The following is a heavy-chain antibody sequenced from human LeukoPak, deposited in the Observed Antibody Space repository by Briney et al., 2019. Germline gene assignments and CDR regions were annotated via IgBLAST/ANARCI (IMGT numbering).Heavy chain of an antibody. CDR1: GFTFSSYG. Sequence: GGSLRLSCAASGFTFSSYGMHWVRQAPGKGLEWVAFIRYDGSNKYYADSVKGRFIISRDNSKNTLYLQMNSLRAEDTAVYYCAKDPGGYDSSGYTFDYWGQGTLVTVSS. D-gene: IGHD3-22*01. J-gene: IGHJ4*02. CDR2: IRYDGSNK. CDR3: AKDPGGYDSSGYTFDY. V-gene: IGHV3-30*02.